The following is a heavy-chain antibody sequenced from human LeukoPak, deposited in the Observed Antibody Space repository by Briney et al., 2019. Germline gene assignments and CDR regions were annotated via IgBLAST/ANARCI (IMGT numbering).Heavy chain of an antibody. D-gene: IGHD3-3*01. CDR2: IWYDGSNK. J-gene: IGHJ4*02. CDR1: GFTFSSYG. CDR3: ARDDGHYDFWSGFDY. V-gene: IGHV3-33*01. Sequence: GGSLRLSCAASGFTFSSYGMHWVRQAPGKGLEWVAVIWYDGSNKYYADSVKGRFTISRDNSKNTLYLQMNSLRAEDTAVYYCARDDGHYDFWSGFDYWGQGTLVTVSS.